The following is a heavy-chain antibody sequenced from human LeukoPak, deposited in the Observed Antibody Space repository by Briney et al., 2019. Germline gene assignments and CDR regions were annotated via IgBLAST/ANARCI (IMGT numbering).Heavy chain of an antibody. Sequence: GGSLRLSCAASGFTVSSNYMSWVRQAPGKGLEWVSVIYSGGSTYYADSVKGRFTISRDNSKNTLYLQMNSLRAEDTALYYCARAPITSPFYFDYWGQGTLVTVSS. CDR2: IYSGGST. CDR1: GFTVSSNY. V-gene: IGHV3-66*01. D-gene: IGHD2-2*01. J-gene: IGHJ4*02. CDR3: ARAPITSPFYFDY.